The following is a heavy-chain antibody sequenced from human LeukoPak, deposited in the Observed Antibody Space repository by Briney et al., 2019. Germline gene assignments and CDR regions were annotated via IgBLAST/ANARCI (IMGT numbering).Heavy chain of an antibody. V-gene: IGHV1-18*01. J-gene: IGHJ3*02. D-gene: IGHD3-3*02. CDR3: ARGFRISIFGVVITEDAFDI. Sequence: ASVKVSCKPSGYTFTSYDISWVRQAPGQGLEWMGWISAHNGNTNYSQKLQGRVTMTTDTSTNTVYMELRSLRSDDTAVYYCARGFRISIFGVVITEDAFDIWGQGTLVTVSS. CDR2: ISAHNGNT. CDR1: GYTFTSYD.